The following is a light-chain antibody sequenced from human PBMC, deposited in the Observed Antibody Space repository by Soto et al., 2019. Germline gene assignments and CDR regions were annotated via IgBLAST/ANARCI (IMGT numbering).Light chain of an antibody. V-gene: IGLV2-8*01. CDR1: SSDVGGYNY. CDR2: EVS. CDR3: SSYAGSNNFV. Sequence: QSVLTQPPSASGSPGQSVTISCTGTSSDVGGYNYVSRYQQHPGKAPKLMIYEVSKRPSGVPDRFSGSKSGDTASLTVSGLQAEDEADYYCSSYAGSNNFVFGTGPKVTVL. J-gene: IGLJ1*01.